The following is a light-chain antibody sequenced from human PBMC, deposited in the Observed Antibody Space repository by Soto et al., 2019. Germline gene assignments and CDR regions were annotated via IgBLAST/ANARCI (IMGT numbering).Light chain of an antibody. Sequence: DLQMTQSPSSLSASLEDRVTITCRASQSLSNHLSGWYQQKPGKAPKCLIYNAFSLVSGFPSRFSGSGSWTELTLTFISLQPEDFATYYCLQHHSYPLTFGQGTQVEIK. CDR1: QSLSNH. V-gene: IGKV1-17*01. CDR3: LQHHSYPLT. J-gene: IGKJ1*01. CDR2: NAF.